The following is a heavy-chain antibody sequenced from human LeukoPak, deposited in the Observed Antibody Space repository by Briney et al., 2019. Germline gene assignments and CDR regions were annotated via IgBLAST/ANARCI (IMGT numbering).Heavy chain of an antibody. D-gene: IGHD2-2*01. CDR3: ARAGIVVVPAARLGSWFDP. CDR2: INHSGST. J-gene: IGHJ5*02. CDR1: GGSFSGYY. V-gene: IGHV4-34*01. Sequence: PSETLSLTCAVYGGSFSGYYWSWIRQPPGKGLEWIGEINHSGSTSYNPSLRSRVTISVDTSKNQFSLKLSSVTAADTAVYYCARAGIVVVPAARLGSWFDPWGQGTLVTVSS.